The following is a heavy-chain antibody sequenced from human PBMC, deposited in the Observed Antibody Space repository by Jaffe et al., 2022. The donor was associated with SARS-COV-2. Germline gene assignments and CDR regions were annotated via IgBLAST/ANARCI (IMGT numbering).Heavy chain of an antibody. V-gene: IGHV3-33*01. Sequence: QVQLVESGGGVVQPGRSLRLSCAASGFTFSSYGMHWVRQAPGKGLEWVAVIWYDGSNKYYADSVKGRFTISRDNSKNTLYLQMNSLRAEDTAVYYCARGLASIAVAGTGGRNFDYWGQGTLVTVSS. D-gene: IGHD6-19*01. J-gene: IGHJ4*02. CDR3: ARGLASIAVAGTGGRNFDY. CDR2: IWYDGSNK. CDR1: GFTFSSYG.